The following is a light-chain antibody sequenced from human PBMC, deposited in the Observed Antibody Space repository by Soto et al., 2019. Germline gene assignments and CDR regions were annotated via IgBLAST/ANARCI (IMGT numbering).Light chain of an antibody. CDR3: LQDYDYPLT. CDR2: AAS. CDR1: QGIRND. Sequence: AIQMTQSPSSLSASVGDRVTITCRASQGIRNDLGWYQQKPGKAPKLLIYAASTLRDGVPSRFSGSGSGTDFTLTIGSLQPEDFATYYCLQDYDYPLTFGGGTKVEIK. V-gene: IGKV1-6*01. J-gene: IGKJ4*01.